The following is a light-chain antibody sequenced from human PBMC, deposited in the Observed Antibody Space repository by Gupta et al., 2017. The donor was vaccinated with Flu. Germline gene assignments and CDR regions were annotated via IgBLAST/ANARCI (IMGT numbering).Light chain of an antibody. CDR3: QYRSNWCT. CDR1: QSISTY. CDR2: DAS. J-gene: IGKJ2*02. V-gene: IGKV3-11*01. Sequence: EIVLTQSPATLSLSPGERATLSCRASQSISTYLAWYQQKPGQAPRLLIYDASNRATGIPARFSGSGSGTDFTLTISSLEPEDFAFYYCQYRSNWCTFGQGTKLEIK.